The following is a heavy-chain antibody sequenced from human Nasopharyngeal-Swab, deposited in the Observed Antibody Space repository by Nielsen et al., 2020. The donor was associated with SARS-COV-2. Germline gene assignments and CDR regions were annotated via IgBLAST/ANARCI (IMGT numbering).Heavy chain of an antibody. J-gene: IGHJ4*02. CDR1: GFTFSSYS. V-gene: IGHV3-21*01. D-gene: IGHD2-21*01. CDR3: ARDRFIVVKYFDY. CDR2: ISSSSSYI. Sequence: GESLKISCAASGFTFSSYSMNWVRQAPGKGLEWVSSISSSSSYIYYADSVKGRFTISRDNAKNSLYLQMNSLRAEDTAVYYCARDRFIVVKYFDYWGQGTLVTVSS.